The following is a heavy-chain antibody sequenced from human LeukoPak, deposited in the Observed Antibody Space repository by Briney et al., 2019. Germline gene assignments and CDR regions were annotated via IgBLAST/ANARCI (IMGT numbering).Heavy chain of an antibody. D-gene: IGHD3-3*01. CDR2: IKQDGSEK. CDR1: GFTFSSYW. J-gene: IGHJ6*03. CDR3: ARHPTEDYGFWSGYYGYYYYYMDV. Sequence: GGSLRLSCAASGFTFSSYWMSWVRQAPGKGLEWVANIKQDGSEKYYVDSVKGRFTISRDNAKNSLYLQMNSLRAEDTAVYYCARHPTEDYGFWSGYYGYYYYYMDVWGKGTTVTVSS. V-gene: IGHV3-7*01.